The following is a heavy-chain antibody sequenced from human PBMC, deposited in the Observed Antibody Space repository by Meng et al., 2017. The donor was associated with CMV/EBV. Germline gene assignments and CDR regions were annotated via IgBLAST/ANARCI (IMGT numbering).Heavy chain of an antibody. CDR3: AKDGYSGYDYGY. V-gene: IGHV3-30*02. CDR2: IRYDGSNK. CDR1: GFTFGSYG. D-gene: IGHD5-12*01. Sequence: GGSLRLSCAASGFTFGSYGMHWVRQAPGKGLEWVAFIRYDGSNKYYADSVKGRFTISRDNSKNTLYLQMNSLRAEDTAVYYCAKDGYSGYDYGYWGQGTLVTVSS. J-gene: IGHJ4*02.